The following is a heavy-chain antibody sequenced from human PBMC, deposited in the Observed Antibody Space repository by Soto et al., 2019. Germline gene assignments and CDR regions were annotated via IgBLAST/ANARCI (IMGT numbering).Heavy chain of an antibody. J-gene: IGHJ5*02. CDR3: VRNSMDTGHNWFDP. CDR1: GYSISSSNW. Sequence: QVQLQESGPGLVKPSDTLSLTCAVSGYSISSSNWWGWIRQPPGKGLEWIANIYYSGHTLSNPSLKSRSTMTIATSKNQFSLKLSSVPAVDTAVYYCVRNSMDTGHNWFDPWGQGTLVTVSS. CDR2: IYYSGHT. V-gene: IGHV4-28*01. D-gene: IGHD2-8*02.